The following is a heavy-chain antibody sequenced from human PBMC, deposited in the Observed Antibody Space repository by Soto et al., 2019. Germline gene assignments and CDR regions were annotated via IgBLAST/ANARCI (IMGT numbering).Heavy chain of an antibody. CDR2: ISAYNGNT. D-gene: IGHD2-15*01. CDR3: ARDPSDIVVVSTGGMDV. Sequence: CKASGYTFTSYGISWVQQAPGQGLEWMGWISAYNGNTNYAQKLQGRVTMTTDTSTSTAYMELRSLRSDDTAVYYCARDPSDIVVVSTGGMDVWGQGTTVTVSS. J-gene: IGHJ6*02. CDR1: GYTFTSYG. V-gene: IGHV1-18*01.